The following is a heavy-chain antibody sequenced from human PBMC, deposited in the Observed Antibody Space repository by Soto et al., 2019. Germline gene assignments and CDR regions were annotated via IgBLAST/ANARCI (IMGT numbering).Heavy chain of an antibody. Sequence: GGSLRLSCAASGISFSNYGMHWVRQAPGKGLEWVTVIWHDGSNKYYADSVKGRFTVSRDNSKSTLYLEMNSLRAEDTAVYYCARGFRYPVSYNALDVWGQGTTVTVSS. CDR3: ARGFRYPVSYNALDV. J-gene: IGHJ6*02. CDR2: IWHDGSNK. V-gene: IGHV3-33*01. D-gene: IGHD3-16*02. CDR1: GISFSNYG.